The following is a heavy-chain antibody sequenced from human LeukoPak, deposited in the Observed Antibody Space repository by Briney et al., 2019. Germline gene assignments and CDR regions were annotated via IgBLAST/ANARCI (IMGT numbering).Heavy chain of an antibody. Sequence: GGSLRLSCAASGFTFSSYGMHWVRQAPGKGLEWVAVISYDGSNKYYADSVKGRFTISRDNSKNTLYLQMNSLRAEDTAVYYCAKDLARDGYKNTPFDYWGQGTLVTVSS. CDR1: GFTFSSYG. CDR3: AKDLARDGYKNTPFDY. CDR2: ISYDGSNK. V-gene: IGHV3-30*18. J-gene: IGHJ4*02. D-gene: IGHD5-24*01.